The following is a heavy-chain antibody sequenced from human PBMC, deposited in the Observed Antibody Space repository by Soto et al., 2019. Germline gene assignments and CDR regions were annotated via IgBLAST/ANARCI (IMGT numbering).Heavy chain of an antibody. CDR3: ASTRASEYYYYGMDV. CDR2: IDPSDSYT. CDR1: GYSFTSYW. J-gene: IGHJ6*02. V-gene: IGHV5-10-1*01. Sequence: GESLKISCKGSGYSFTSYWISWVRQMPGKGLEWMGRIDPSDSYTNYSPSFQGHVTISADKSISTAYLQWSSLKASDTAMYYCASTRASEYYYYGMDVWGQGTTVTVSS. D-gene: IGHD1-26*01.